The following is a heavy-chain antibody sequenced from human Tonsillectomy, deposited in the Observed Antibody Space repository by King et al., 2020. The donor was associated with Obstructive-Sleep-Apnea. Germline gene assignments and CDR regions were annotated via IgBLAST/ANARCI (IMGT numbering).Heavy chain of an antibody. CDR1: GGSISSYY. J-gene: IGHJ6*02. D-gene: IGHD3-10*01. Sequence: VQLQESGPGLVKPSETLSLTCTVSGGSISSYYWNWIRQPPGKGLEWIGYIYYSGSTNYNPSLTSRVTISVDTSKNQFSLKLSSVTAADTAVYYCARVRSVRGGFYGMDVWGQGTTVTVSS. V-gene: IGHV4-59*01. CDR2: IYYSGST. CDR3: ARVRSVRGGFYGMDV.